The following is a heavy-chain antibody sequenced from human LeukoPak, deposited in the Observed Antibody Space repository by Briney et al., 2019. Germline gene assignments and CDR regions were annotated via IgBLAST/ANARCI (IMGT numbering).Heavy chain of an antibody. CDR2: IIPIFGTA. J-gene: IGHJ4*02. CDR3: ARDPRGYCSGGSCYSEY. D-gene: IGHD2-15*01. CDR1: GGTFSSYA. Sequence: SVKVSCKASGGTFSSYAISWVRQAPGQGLEWMGGIIPIFGTANYAQKFQGRVTITADESTSTAYMELSSLRSEDTAVYYCARDPRGYCSGGSCYSEYWGQGTLVTVSS. V-gene: IGHV1-69*13.